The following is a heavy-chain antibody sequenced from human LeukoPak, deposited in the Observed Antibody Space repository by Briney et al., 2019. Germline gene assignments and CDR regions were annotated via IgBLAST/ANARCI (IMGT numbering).Heavy chain of an antibody. D-gene: IGHD2-15*01. CDR2: ITTTSSYI. J-gene: IGHJ5*02. CDR3: ARSGCPGGSCYLRYSWLDL. Sequence: GGSLRLSCTTSGLTFSNSDMTWVRQAPGKGLEWVSPITTTSSYIYYADSVRGRFTVSRDNARNSLYLQMDSLRPEDTAVYYCARSGCPGGSCYLRYSWLDLWGRGTLVIVSS. V-gene: IGHV3-21*01. CDR1: GLTFSNSD.